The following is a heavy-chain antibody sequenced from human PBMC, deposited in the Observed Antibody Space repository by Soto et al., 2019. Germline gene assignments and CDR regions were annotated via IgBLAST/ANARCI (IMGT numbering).Heavy chain of an antibody. D-gene: IGHD4-4*01. CDR3: ATGRPRSNWVYFDY. CDR2: IKQDGSAI. J-gene: IGHJ4*02. Sequence: EVQLVESGGGLVQPGGSLRLTCVASGFTFNSYWMSWVRQSPGKGLEWVANIKQDGSAINYLEFLRGRFTISRDNGKNALYLQMNSLRAEDAAVYYCATGRPRSNWVYFDYWGQGILVAVSS. CDR1: GFTFNSYW. V-gene: IGHV3-7*01.